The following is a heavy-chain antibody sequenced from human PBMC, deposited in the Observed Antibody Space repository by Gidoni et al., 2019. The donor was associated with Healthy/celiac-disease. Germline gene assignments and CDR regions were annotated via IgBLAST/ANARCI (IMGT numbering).Heavy chain of an antibody. D-gene: IGHD3-9*01. J-gene: IGHJ5*02. CDR1: GGSISSGGYY. CDR3: ARGVYDILTGTNWFDP. Sequence: QVQLQESGPGLVKPSQTLSLTCTVPGGSISSGGYYWSWIRQHPGKGLEWIGYIYYSGSTYYNPSLKSRVTISVDTSKNQFSLKLSSVTAADTAVYYCARGVYDILTGTNWFDPWGQGTLVTVSS. V-gene: IGHV4-31*03. CDR2: IYYSGST.